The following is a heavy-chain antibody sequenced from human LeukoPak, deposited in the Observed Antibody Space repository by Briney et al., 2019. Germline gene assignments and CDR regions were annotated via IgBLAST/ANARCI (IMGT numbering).Heavy chain of an antibody. J-gene: IGHJ4*02. D-gene: IGHD3-16*01. CDR3: ARDFRLGEFVYYFDY. CDR1: GYTFTGYY. CDR2: INPNSGGT. V-gene: IGHV1-2*02. Sequence: GASVKVSCKASGYTFTGYYMHWVRQAPGQGLEWMGWINPNSGGTNYAQKFQGRVTITRDTSISTAYMELSRLRSDDTAVYYCARDFRLGEFVYYFDYWGQGTLVTVSS.